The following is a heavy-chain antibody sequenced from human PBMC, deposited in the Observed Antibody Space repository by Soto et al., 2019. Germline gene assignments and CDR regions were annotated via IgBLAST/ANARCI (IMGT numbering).Heavy chain of an antibody. CDR1: RFTFSSYA. CDR2: ISGSGGST. J-gene: IGHJ6*02. CDR3: AKDRLRYFDWSLDV. D-gene: IGHD3-9*01. V-gene: IGHV3-23*01. Sequence: GGSLRLSCAASRFTFSSYAMNWVRQAPGKGLEWVSAISGSGGSTYYADSVKGRFTISRDNSKNTLHLQMNSLRAEDTAVYYCAKDRLRYFDWSLDVWGQGTTVTVSS.